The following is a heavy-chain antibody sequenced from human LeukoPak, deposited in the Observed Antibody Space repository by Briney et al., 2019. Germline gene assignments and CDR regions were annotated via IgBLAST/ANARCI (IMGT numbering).Heavy chain of an antibody. CDR3: ARGPPRGKYYYMDV. J-gene: IGHJ6*03. CDR1: GFTFSSFD. V-gene: IGHV3-13*01. Sequence: GGSLRLSCAASGFTFSSFDMHSVRQPTGQGLEWVSTIGTASDTYYPGSGEGRFTLSRDNAKNSLYLQMNSLTAGDTAVYYCARGPPRGKYYYMDVWGKGTTVTVSS. D-gene: IGHD1-1*01. CDR2: IGTASDT.